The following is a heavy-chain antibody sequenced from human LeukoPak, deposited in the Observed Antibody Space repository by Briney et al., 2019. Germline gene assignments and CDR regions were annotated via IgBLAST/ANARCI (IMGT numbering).Heavy chain of an antibody. CDR2: IYYSGST. V-gene: IGHV4-59*01. D-gene: IGHD3-3*01. Sequence: SETLSLTCTVSGGSISSYCWSWIRQPPGKGLEWIGYIYYSGSTNYNPSLKSRVTISVDTSKNQFSLKLSSVTAADTAVYYCARSTYYDFWSGSHGMDVWGQGTTVTVSS. CDR3: ARSTYYDFWSGSHGMDV. J-gene: IGHJ6*02. CDR1: GGSISSYC.